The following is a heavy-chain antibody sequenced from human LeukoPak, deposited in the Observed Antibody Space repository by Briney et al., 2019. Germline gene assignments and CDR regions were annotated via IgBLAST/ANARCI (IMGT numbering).Heavy chain of an antibody. D-gene: IGHD3-10*01. V-gene: IGHV4-61*01. CDR2: IYYSGST. CDR3: ARAHRFGELFDY. J-gene: IGHJ4*02. CDR1: GGSVSSGSYY. Sequence: SETLSLTCTVSGGSVSSGSYYWSWIRQPPGKGLGWIGYIYYSGSTNYNPSLKSRVTISVDTSKNQFSLKLSSVTAADTAVYYCARAHRFGELFDYWGQGTLVTVSS.